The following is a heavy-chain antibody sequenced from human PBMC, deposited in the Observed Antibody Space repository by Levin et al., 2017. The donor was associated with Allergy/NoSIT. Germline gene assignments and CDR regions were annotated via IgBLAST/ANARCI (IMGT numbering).Heavy chain of an antibody. J-gene: IGHJ5*02. Sequence: PSETLSLTCTVSGGSISSYYWSWIRQPPGKGLEWIGYIYYSGSTNYNPSLKSRVTISVDTSKNQFSLKLSSVTAADTAVYYCARQRQWWFDPWGQGTLVTVSS. V-gene: IGHV4-59*08. D-gene: IGHD2-8*01. CDR2: IYYSGST. CDR3: ARQRQWWFDP. CDR1: GGSISSYY.